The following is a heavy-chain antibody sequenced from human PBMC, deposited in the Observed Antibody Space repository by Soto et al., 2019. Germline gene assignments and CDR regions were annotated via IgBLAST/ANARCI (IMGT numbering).Heavy chain of an antibody. CDR2: ISSSSSTI. J-gene: IGHJ6*02. CDR3: DVGEESLYYYYGMDV. Sequence: EVQLVESGGGLVQRGGSLRLSCAASGLTFSSYSMNWVRQAPGKGLEWVSYISSSSSTIYYADSVKGRFTISRDNAKNSLYLQMNSLRAEDTAVYYCDVGEESLYYYYGMDVWGQGTTANVSS. V-gene: IGHV3-48*01. CDR1: GLTFSSYS.